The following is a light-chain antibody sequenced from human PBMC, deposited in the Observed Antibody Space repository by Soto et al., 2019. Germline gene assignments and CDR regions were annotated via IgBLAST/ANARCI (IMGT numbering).Light chain of an antibody. CDR2: GAS. Sequence: IEWTRASDCQCLSLGESGTLSCRASQSVSSYLAWYQQKPGQAPRLLIYGASSRATGIPDRFSGSGSGTDSTHAISMLSPQACAAYYCHQYGSSLGQGTRLEIK. CDR3: HQYGSS. V-gene: IGKV3-20*01. CDR1: QSVSSY. J-gene: IGKJ5*01.